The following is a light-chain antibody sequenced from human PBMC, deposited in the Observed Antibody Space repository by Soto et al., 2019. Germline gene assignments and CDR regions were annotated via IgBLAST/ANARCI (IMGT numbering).Light chain of an antibody. CDR3: CSYAGSSTHYV. J-gene: IGLJ1*01. Sequence: QSVLTQPASVSGSPAQSITISCTGTSSDVGSYNLVSWYQQHPGKAPKLMIYEVSKRPSGVSNRFSGSKSGNTASLTISGLQAEDEADYYCCSYAGSSTHYVFGTGTKVTVL. CDR2: EVS. CDR1: SSDVGSYNL. V-gene: IGLV2-23*02.